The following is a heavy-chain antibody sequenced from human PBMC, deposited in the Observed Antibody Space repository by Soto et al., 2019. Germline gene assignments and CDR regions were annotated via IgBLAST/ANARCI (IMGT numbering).Heavy chain of an antibody. D-gene: IGHD4-17*01. Sequence: VQLMQSGAEVKQPGSSVKVSCKASVGTFSSHALNWVRQAPGQGLEWMGGIITLFGTANYAQNFQGRGTITADQSTSTAYMELNSLRSDDTAVYYCAREVGYGDFDAALLDWGQGTLVTVSS. CDR2: IITLFGTA. CDR1: VGTFSSHA. V-gene: IGHV1-69*01. CDR3: AREVGYGDFDAALLD. J-gene: IGHJ4*02.